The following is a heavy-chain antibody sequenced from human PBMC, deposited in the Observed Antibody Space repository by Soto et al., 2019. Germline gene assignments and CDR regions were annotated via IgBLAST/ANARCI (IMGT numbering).Heavy chain of an antibody. Sequence: QVQLQESGPGLVKPSETLSLTCTVSGGSVSSDSYYWSWIRQPPGKGLEWIGYIYYSGSTNYNPSLKSRVTISVDTSKNQFSLKLSSVTAADTAVYYCARQIRWPGGLFDYWGQGTLVTVPS. CDR3: ARQIRWPGGLFDY. CDR2: IYYSGST. J-gene: IGHJ4*02. V-gene: IGHV4-61*01. D-gene: IGHD4-17*01. CDR1: GGSVSSDSYY.